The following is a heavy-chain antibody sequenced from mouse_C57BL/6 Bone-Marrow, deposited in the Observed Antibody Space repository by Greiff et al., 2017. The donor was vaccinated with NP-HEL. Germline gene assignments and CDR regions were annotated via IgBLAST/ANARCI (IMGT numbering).Heavy chain of an antibody. J-gene: IGHJ2*01. D-gene: IGHD2-3*01. CDR3: ARRGVTTWYYFDY. CDR2: IYPRDGST. Sequence: QVHVKQSGPELVKPGASVKLSCKASGYTFTSYDINWVKQRPGQGLEWIGWIYPRDGSTKYNEKFKGKATLTVDTSSSTAYMELHSLTSEDSAVYFCARRGVTTWYYFDYWGQGTTLTVSS. CDR1: GYTFTSYD. V-gene: IGHV1-85*01.